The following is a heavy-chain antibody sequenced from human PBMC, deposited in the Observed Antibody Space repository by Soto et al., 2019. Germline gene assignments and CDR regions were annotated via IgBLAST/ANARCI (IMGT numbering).Heavy chain of an antibody. J-gene: IGHJ6*02. D-gene: IGHD1-26*01. CDR1: GGSISSSNW. Sequence: QVQLQESGPGLVKPSGTLSLTCAVSGGSISSSNWWSWVRQPPGKGLEWIGEIYHSGSTNYNPSLNSRVTISVDKSKNQFSLKLSSVTAADTAVYYWARVSGSYYYGMDVWGQGTTVTVSS. CDR2: IYHSGST. V-gene: IGHV4-4*02. CDR3: ARVSGSYYYGMDV.